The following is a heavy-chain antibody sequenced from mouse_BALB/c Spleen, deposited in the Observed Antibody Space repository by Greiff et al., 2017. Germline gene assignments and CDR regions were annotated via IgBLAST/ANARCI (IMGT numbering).Heavy chain of an antibody. CDR1: GYTFTDYN. CDR2: INPNNGGT. D-gene: IGHD1-1*01. J-gene: IGHJ3*01. V-gene: IGHV1-18*01. CDR3: ARSSIYYYGSWFAY. Sequence: VQLQQSGPELVKPGASVKIPCKASGYTFTDYNMDWVKQSHGKSLEWIGDINPNNGGTIYNQKFKGKATLTVDKSSSTAYMELRSLTSEDTAVYYCARSSIYYYGSWFAYWGQGTLVTVSA.